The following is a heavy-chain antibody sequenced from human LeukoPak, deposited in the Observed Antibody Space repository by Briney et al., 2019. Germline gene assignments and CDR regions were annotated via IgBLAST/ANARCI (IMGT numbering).Heavy chain of an antibody. CDR2: ISSGSVTI. CDR3: AREIRENYFDY. Sequence: GGSLRLSCAASGFTFSDYNMNWVRQPPGKGLEWISYISSGSVTIAYADSVKGRFTISRDNAKNSLYLQMNSLRAEDTAVYYCAREIRENYFDYWGQGTLVTVSS. D-gene: IGHD2/OR15-2a*01. J-gene: IGHJ4*02. V-gene: IGHV3-48*01. CDR1: GFTFSDYN.